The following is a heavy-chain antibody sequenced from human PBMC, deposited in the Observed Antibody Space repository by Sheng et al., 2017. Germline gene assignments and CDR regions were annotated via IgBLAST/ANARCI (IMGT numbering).Heavy chain of an antibody. CDR1: GFSFSSYS. CDR3: ARVYCSSSSCRLADAFDY. V-gene: IGHV3-21*01. Sequence: EVQLVESGGGLVKPGGSLRLSCAASGFSFSSYSMNWVRQAPGKGLEWVSSISSSSSYIYYADSVKGRFTISRDNAKNSLYLQMNSLRAEDTAVYYCARVYCSSSSCRLADAFDYWAREPWSPSPQ. CDR2: ISSSSSYI. D-gene: IGHD2-2*01. J-gene: IGHJ4*02.